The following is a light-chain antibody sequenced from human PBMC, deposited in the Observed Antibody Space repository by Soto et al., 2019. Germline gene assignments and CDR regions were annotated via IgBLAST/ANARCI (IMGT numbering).Light chain of an antibody. CDR1: SSDVGSYNL. V-gene: IGLV2-23*01. J-gene: IGLJ1*01. CDR3: SSYASTSTYL. CDR2: SGS. Sequence: QSALAQPASVSGSPGQSITISCTGTSSDVGSYNLVSWYQQHPGKAPKLMLYSGSERPSGLSTRFSGSKSGNTASLTISGLQAEDEADYYCSSYASTSTYLFGTGTKVTVL.